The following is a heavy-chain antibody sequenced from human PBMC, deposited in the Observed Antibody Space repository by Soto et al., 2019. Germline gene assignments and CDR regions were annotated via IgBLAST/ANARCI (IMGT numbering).Heavy chain of an antibody. V-gene: IGHV4-59*08. CDR3: ARQGFGALHGLVDG. CDR2: IYYSGST. Sequence: PSETLSLTCTVSGGSISSYYWSWIRQPPGKGLEWIGYIYYSGSTNYNPSLKSRVTISVDTSKNQFSLKLSSVTATDTAVYYCARQGFGALHGLVDGWCQGTTVTVSS. D-gene: IGHD3-10*01. CDR1: GGSISSYY. J-gene: IGHJ6*02.